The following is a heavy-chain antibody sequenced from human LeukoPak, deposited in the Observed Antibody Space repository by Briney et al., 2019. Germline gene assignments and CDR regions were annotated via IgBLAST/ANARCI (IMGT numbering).Heavy chain of an antibody. D-gene: IGHD6-19*01. CDR2: ISSNGGSI. V-gene: IGHV3-64*01. CDR3: ARDTCGCGSGWHLYWYFDL. CDR1: GFTFSDYA. J-gene: IGHJ2*01. Sequence: PGGSPRLSCAASGFTFSDYAMHWVRQAPGKELEYVSAISSNGGSIHYANSVKGRFTISRDNSKNTLYLQMDSLRAEDMAVYYCARDTCGCGSGWHLYWYFDLWGRGTLVTVSS.